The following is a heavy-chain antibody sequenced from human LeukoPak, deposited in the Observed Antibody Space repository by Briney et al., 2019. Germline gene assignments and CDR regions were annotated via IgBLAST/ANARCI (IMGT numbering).Heavy chain of an antibody. Sequence: GGSLRLSCTGSGFTFSDYAMIWVRQAPGKGLEWVSAVSGSGRATYYADSVKGRFDISRDNSRNTLFLQMNSLRAEDTAVYYCVREVAYWGQGALVTVSS. D-gene: IGHD5-12*01. CDR3: VREVAY. V-gene: IGHV3-23*01. CDR2: VSGSGRAT. CDR1: GFTFSDYA. J-gene: IGHJ4*02.